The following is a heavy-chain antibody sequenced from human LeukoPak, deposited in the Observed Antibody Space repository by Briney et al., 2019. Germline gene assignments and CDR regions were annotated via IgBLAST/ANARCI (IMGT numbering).Heavy chain of an antibody. CDR3: ATVPRWGSYYFDY. Sequence: ASVKVSCKVSGYTLTELSMHWVRQAPGKGLDWMGGFDPEDGETIYAQKFQGRVTMTEDTSTDTAYMELSSLRSEDTAVYYCATVPRWGSYYFDYWGQGTLVTVSS. CDR2: FDPEDGET. J-gene: IGHJ4*02. CDR1: GYTLTELS. V-gene: IGHV1-24*01. D-gene: IGHD3-16*01.